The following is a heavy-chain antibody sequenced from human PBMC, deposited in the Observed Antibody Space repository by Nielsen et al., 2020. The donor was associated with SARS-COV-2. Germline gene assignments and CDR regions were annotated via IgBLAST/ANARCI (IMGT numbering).Heavy chain of an antibody. CDR3: ASSVGAYYYYGMDV. D-gene: IGHD3-16*01. V-gene: IGHV1-8*01. Sequence: ALVKVSCKASGYTFTSYGINWVRQATGQGLEWMGWMNPNSGNTGYAQKFQGRVTMTRNTSISTAYMELSSLRSEDTAVYYCASSVGAYYYYGMDVWGQGTTVTVSS. J-gene: IGHJ6*02. CDR1: GYTFTSYG. CDR2: MNPNSGNT.